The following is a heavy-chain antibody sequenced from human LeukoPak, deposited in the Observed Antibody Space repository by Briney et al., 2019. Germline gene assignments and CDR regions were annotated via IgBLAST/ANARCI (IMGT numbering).Heavy chain of an antibody. D-gene: IGHD6-13*01. V-gene: IGHV3-23*01. CDR2: ISGSGGST. CDR1: GFTFSDYY. J-gene: IGHJ4*02. CDR3: AKGELVPDY. Sequence: PGGSLRLSCAASGFTFSDYYMSWIRQAPGKGLEWVSAISGSGGSTYYADSVKGRFTISRDNSKNTLYLQMNSLRAEDTAVYYCAKGELVPDYWGQGTLVTVSS.